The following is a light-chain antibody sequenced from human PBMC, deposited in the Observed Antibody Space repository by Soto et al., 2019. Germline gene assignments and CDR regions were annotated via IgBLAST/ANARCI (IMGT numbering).Light chain of an antibody. CDR2: WAS. Sequence: DIVMTQSPDSLAVSLGERATINCKSSQSVFYRSNKRNYLAWYQQKSGQPPKLLISWASTRESGVPDRFSGSGSGTDFTLTINSLQAEDVAVYYCQQYYGSPPRTFGQGTKVEIK. CDR1: QSVFYRSNKRNY. J-gene: IGKJ1*01. V-gene: IGKV4-1*01. CDR3: QQYYGSPPRT.